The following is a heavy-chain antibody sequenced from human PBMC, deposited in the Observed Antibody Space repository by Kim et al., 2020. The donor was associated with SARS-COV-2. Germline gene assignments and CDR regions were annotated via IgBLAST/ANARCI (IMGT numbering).Heavy chain of an antibody. V-gene: IGHV4-39*01. J-gene: IGHJ4*02. Sequence: YSHPSLHRRVTISVDTSKNQFSLKLSSVTAADTAVYYCASDYSGSYYFDYWGQGTLVTVSS. D-gene: IGHD1-26*01. CDR3: ASDYSGSYYFDY.